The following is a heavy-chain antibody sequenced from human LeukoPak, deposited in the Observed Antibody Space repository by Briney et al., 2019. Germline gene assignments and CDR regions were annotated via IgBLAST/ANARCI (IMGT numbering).Heavy chain of an antibody. CDR3: ASLAYNSGWPYYYFGMDV. CDR2: IYYSGST. V-gene: IGHV4-59*01. J-gene: IGHJ6*02. CDR1: GGSISSYY. Sequence: PSATLSLTCTVSGGSISSYYWSWIRPPPGKGLEWIGYIYYSGSTNYNPSLKSRVTISVDTSKNQFSLKLSSVTAADTAVYYCASLAYNSGWPYYYFGMDVWGQGTTVTVSS. D-gene: IGHD6-19*01.